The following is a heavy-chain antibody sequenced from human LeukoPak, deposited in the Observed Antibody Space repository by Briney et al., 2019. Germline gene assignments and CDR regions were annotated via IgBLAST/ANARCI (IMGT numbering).Heavy chain of an antibody. V-gene: IGHV3-43D*03. J-gene: IGHJ6*03. D-gene: IGHD5-24*01. Sequence: PGGSLRLSCAASGFTFDDYAMHWVRQAPGKGLEWVSLISWDGGSTYYADSVKGRFTISRDNSKNSLYLQINSLRAEDTALYYCAKGGAEMATIGYYYYMDVWGKGTTVTVSS. CDR2: ISWDGGST. CDR1: GFTFDDYA. CDR3: AKGGAEMATIGYYYYMDV.